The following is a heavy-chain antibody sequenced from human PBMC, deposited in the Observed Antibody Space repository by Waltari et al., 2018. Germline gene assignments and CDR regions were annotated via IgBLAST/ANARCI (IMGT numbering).Heavy chain of an antibody. D-gene: IGHD3-3*01. CDR3: AREGFWSGYYVGYYYGMDV. V-gene: IGHV3-30-3*01. CDR1: GFTFSSYA. J-gene: IGHJ6*02. CDR2: ISYDGSNK. Sequence: QVQLVESGGGVVQPGRSLRLSCAASGFTFSSYAMHWVRKAPGKGLEGVAVISYDGSNKYYADSVKGRFTISRDNSKNTLYLQMNSLRAEDTAVYYCAREGFWSGYYVGYYYGMDVWGQGTTVTVSS.